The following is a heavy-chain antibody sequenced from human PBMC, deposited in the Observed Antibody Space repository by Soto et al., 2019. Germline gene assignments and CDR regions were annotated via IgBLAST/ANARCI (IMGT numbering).Heavy chain of an antibody. D-gene: IGHD7-27*01. CDR1: GYAFTSYT. CDR2: INADNGDS. Sequence: QVQLVQSGAEVKKPGASVKVSCNPSGYAFTSYTMHWVRQAPGQGLEWMGWINADNGDSKYSQKFQGRVTITRDTSASIAYMELSSLRSEDTAVYYCARDTGSGLRVEPGIFEYWGQGTRVTVSS. V-gene: IGHV1-3*01. CDR3: ARDTGSGLRVEPGIFEY. J-gene: IGHJ4*02.